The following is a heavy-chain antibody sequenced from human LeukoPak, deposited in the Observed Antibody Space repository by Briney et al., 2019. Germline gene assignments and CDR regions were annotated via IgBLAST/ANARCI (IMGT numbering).Heavy chain of an antibody. CDR1: AFTLGDFY. CDR2: ISNVGLTT. Sequence: GGSLRLSCTASAFTLGDFYMSWIRQAPGKGLEWIAYISNVGLTTYYAESVKGRFTISRDNAKNSLYLQMNSLRPEDTAVYYCACDFRYLGHDFWGQGSLVTVSS. V-gene: IGHV3-11*01. J-gene: IGHJ4*02. CDR3: ACDFRYLGHDF. D-gene: IGHD2-21*02.